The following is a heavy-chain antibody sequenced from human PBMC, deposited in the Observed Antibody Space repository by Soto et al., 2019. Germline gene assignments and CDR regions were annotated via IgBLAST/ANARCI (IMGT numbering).Heavy chain of an antibody. D-gene: IGHD6-13*01. CDR3: AKGALYSSSWSPLYYYYYGMDV. CDR1: GFTFSSYG. CDR2: ISYDGSNK. Sequence: PGGSLRLSCAASGFTFSSYGMHWVRQAPGKGLEWVAVISYDGSNKYYADSVKGRFTISRDNSKNTLYLQMNSLRAEDTAVYYCAKGALYSSSWSPLYYYYYGMDVWGQGTTVTVSS. V-gene: IGHV3-30*18. J-gene: IGHJ6*02.